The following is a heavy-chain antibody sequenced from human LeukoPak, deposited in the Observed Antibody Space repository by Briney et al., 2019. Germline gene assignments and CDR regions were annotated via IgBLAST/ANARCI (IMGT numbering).Heavy chain of an antibody. CDR2: IYYSGST. CDR1: GGSISSYY. V-gene: IGHV4-59*12. D-gene: IGHD3-16*02. J-gene: IGHJ3*02. CDR3: ARDIVMITFGGVSVSDAFDI. Sequence: SETLSLTCTVSGGSISSYYWSWIRQPPGKGLEWIGNIYYSGSTNYNPSLKSRVTISVDTSKNQFSLKLSSVTAADTAVYYCARDIVMITFGGVSVSDAFDIWGLGTMVTVSS.